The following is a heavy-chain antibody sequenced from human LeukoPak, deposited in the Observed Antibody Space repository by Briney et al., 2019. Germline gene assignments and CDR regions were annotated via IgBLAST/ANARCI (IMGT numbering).Heavy chain of an antibody. CDR2: ISSSSSYI. Sequence: GGSLSLSCAASGFTFSSYSMNWVRQAPGKGLEWVSSISSSSSYIYYADSVKGRFTISRDNAKNSLYLQMNSLRAEDTAVYYCATRPLPTAVVTPWGRGTLVTVSS. J-gene: IGHJ5*02. V-gene: IGHV3-21*01. D-gene: IGHD2-21*02. CDR1: GFTFSSYS. CDR3: ATRPLPTAVVTP.